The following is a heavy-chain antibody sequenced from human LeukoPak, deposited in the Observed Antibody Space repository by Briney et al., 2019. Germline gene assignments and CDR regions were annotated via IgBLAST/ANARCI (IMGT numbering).Heavy chain of an antibody. V-gene: IGHV3-48*01. D-gene: IGHD3-22*01. CDR3: ARVLHKRNYDSSVYYGY. Sequence: GGSLRLSCAASGFIFSSYSMNWVRQAPGKGLEWVSYISSSSSTIYYADSVKGRFTISRDNAKDSLYLQMNSLRAEDTAVYYCARVLHKRNYDSSVYYGYWGQGTLVTVSS. CDR1: GFIFSSYS. J-gene: IGHJ4*02. CDR2: ISSSSSTI.